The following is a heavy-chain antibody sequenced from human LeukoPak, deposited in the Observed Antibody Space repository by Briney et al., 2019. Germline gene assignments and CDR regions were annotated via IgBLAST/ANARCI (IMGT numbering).Heavy chain of an antibody. V-gene: IGHV3-43*02. CDR2: ISGDGGST. D-gene: IGHD3-9*01. CDR3: AKDRGYYDILTGHSYYYYGMDV. CDR1: GFTFDDYA. J-gene: IGHJ6*02. Sequence: GGSLRLSCAASGFTFDDYAMHWVRQAPGKGLEWVSLISGDGGSTYYADSVKGRFTISRDNSKNSLYLQMNSLRTEDTALYYCAKDRGYYDILTGHSYYYYGMDVWGQGTTVTVSS.